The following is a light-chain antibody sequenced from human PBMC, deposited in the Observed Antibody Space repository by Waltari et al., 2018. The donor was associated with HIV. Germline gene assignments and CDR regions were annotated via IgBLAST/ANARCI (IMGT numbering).Light chain of an antibody. V-gene: IGLV2-14*01. J-gene: IGLJ3*02. Sequence: TQPASVSGSPGQSITISCTGTDTDVGTYNYVSWFQHHPGKAPKLIISEVSNRPSGVSHRFSGSKSGNTASLIISGLQAEDEASYYCTSYTTTNTWVFGGGTNLTVL. CDR2: EVS. CDR1: DTDVGTYNY. CDR3: TSYTTTNTWV.